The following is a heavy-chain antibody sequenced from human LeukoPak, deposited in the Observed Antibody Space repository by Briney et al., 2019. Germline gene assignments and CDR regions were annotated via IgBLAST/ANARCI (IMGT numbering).Heavy chain of an antibody. Sequence: ASVKVSCKASGYTFTGYYIHWVRQAPGQGLEWMAWINPNSGGTDYAQKFQGRVTMTRDTSISTAYMELSRLRSDDTAVYYCARDGSMPASIDYWGQGTLVTVSS. CDR2: INPNSGGT. D-gene: IGHD1-26*01. CDR3: ARDGSMPASIDY. J-gene: IGHJ4*02. V-gene: IGHV1-2*02. CDR1: GYTFTGYY.